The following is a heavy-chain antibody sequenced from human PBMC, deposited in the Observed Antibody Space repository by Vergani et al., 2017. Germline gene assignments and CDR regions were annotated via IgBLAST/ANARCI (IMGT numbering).Heavy chain of an antibody. J-gene: IGHJ4*02. CDR3: ARYDVIGRVDTAMVRTHAKYYFDY. D-gene: IGHD5-18*01. V-gene: IGHV1-2*02. CDR1: GYTFTGYY. CDR2: INPNSGGT. Sequence: QVQLVQSGAEVKKPGASVKVSCKASGYTFTGYYMHWVRQAPGQGLEWMGWINPNSGGTNYAQKFQGRVTMTRDTSIITAYMELSRLRSDDTAVSYCARYDVIGRVDTAMVRTHAKYYFDYWGQGTLVTVSS.